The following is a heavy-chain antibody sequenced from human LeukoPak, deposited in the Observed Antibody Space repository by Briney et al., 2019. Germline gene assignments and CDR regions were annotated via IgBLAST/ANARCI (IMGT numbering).Heavy chain of an antibody. D-gene: IGHD6-13*01. CDR2: ISAYNGNT. V-gene: IGHV1-18*01. J-gene: IGHJ4*02. Sequence: ASVKVSCKASGYTFTSYGISWVRQAPGQGLAWMGWISAYNGNTNYAQKLQGRVTMTTDTSTSTAYMELRSLRSDDTAVYYCARLRYSSSWYSGDYWGQGTLVTVSS. CDR3: ARLRYSSSWYSGDY. CDR1: GYTFTSYG.